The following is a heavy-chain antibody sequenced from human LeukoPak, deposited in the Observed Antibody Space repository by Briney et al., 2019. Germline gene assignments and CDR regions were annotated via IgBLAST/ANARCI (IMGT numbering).Heavy chain of an antibody. CDR3: ARGQLADSY. CDR1: GFTFTTYW. Sequence: GGSLRLSCAASGFTFTTYWMSWIRQTPGKGLEWVAKIKPDGSEKSYVDSVKGRFTISRDNAKNSVFLQMDSLRVEDTALYYCARGQLADSYWGQGAPVTVSS. CDR2: IKPDGSEK. D-gene: IGHD3-22*01. J-gene: IGHJ4*02. V-gene: IGHV3-7*01.